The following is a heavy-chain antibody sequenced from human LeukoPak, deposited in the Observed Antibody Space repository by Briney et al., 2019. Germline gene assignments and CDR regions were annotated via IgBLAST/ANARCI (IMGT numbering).Heavy chain of an antibody. CDR3: ARVRLVGYDILTGYYSFDY. V-gene: IGHV4-59*01. D-gene: IGHD3-9*01. CDR1: GGSISTYS. J-gene: IGHJ4*02. CDR2: IYYRGST. Sequence: SETLSLTCTVSGGSISTYSWSWIRQPPGQGLEWIGYIYYRGSTNYNPSLKSRVTISVDTSKNQFSLKLSSVTAADTAVYYCARVRLVGYDILTGYYSFDYWGQGTLVTVSS.